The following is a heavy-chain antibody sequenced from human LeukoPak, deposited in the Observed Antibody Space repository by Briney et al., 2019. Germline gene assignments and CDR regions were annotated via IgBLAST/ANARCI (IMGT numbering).Heavy chain of an antibody. D-gene: IGHD4-17*01. CDR2: IWAGGST. CDR1: GGSVSSSTYY. J-gene: IGHJ4*02. CDR3: ARGPTLTTDY. V-gene: IGHV4-61*01. Sequence: PSETLSLTCTVSGGSVSSSTYYWSWIRQPPGKGLEWIGYIWAGGSTNFNPSLKSRVTMSVDTSKNQFSLKLSSVSAADTAVYYCARGPTLTTDYWGQGTLVTVSS.